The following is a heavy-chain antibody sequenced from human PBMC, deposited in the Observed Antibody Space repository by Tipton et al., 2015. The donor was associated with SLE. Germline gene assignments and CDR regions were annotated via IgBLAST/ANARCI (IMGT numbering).Heavy chain of an antibody. CDR2: ISYDGSNK. Sequence: SLRLSCAASGFTFSSYAMHWVRQAPGKGLEWVAVISYDGSNKYYADSVKGRFTISRDNSKNTLYLQMNSLRAEDTAVYYCARSAGYSSSWAYFDYWGQGTLVTVSS. D-gene: IGHD6-13*01. V-gene: IGHV3-30-3*01. CDR3: ARSAGYSSSWAYFDY. CDR1: GFTFSSYA. J-gene: IGHJ4*02.